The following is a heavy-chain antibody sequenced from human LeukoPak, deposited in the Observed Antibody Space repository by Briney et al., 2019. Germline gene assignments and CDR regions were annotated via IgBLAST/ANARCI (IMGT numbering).Heavy chain of an antibody. V-gene: IGHV4-30-2*01. CDR3: AREGRPMTLDY. J-gene: IGHJ4*02. Sequence: SETLSLTCAVSGGSISSATYSWSWTRQPPGKGLEWIGYIYSSGSAYYNPSLKSRVTISVDRSKNQFSLKLSSVTAADTAVYYCAREGRPMTLDYWGQGTLVTVSS. D-gene: IGHD3-22*01. CDR1: GGSISSATYS. CDR2: IYSSGSA.